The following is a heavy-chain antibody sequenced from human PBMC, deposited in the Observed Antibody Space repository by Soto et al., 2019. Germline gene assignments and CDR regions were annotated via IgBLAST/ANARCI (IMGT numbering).Heavy chain of an antibody. CDR2: IKSKSSGGTT. CDR1: GFTFRNAW. D-gene: IGHD4-4*01. CDR3: TSEKGWRQSPLDS. V-gene: IGHV3-15*01. J-gene: IGHJ5*01. Sequence: EVQLVESGGGLVKPGGSLRLSCAASGFTFRNAWMSWVRQAPGKGLEWVGRIKSKSSGGTTDYAAPVEGRVAITRDDSKSILYLQMTSLTIEDTAVYFCTSEKGWRQSPLDSWGQGALVTVSS.